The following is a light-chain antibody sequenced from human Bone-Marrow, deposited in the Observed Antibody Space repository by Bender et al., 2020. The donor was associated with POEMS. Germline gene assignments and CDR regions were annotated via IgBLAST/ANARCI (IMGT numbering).Light chain of an antibody. Sequence: QSALTQPPSASGSPGQSVTISCTGTSSDVGGYDYVSWYQQHPGKAPKLMIYEVTKRPSGVPDRFSGSKFGNTASLTVSGLQAEDEADYYCSSYAASNSVVFGGGTKLTVL. CDR2: EVT. CDR1: SSDVGGYDY. CDR3: SSYAASNSVV. V-gene: IGLV2-8*01. J-gene: IGLJ2*01.